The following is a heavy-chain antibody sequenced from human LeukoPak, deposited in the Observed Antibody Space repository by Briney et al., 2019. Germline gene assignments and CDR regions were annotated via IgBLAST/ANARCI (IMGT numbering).Heavy chain of an antibody. CDR1: GFTVSSNY. D-gene: IGHD6-13*01. CDR2: IYSGGST. CDR3: VEIAAAEYYFDY. V-gene: IGHV3-66*01. Sequence: SGGSLRLSCAASGFTVSSNYMSWVRQAPWKGLEWVSVIYSGGSTYYADSVKGRFTISRDNSKNTLYLQMNSLRAEDTAVYYCVEIAAAEYYFDYWGQGTLVTVSS. J-gene: IGHJ4*02.